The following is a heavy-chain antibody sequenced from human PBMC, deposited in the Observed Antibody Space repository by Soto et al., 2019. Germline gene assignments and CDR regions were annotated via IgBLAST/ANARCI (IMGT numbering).Heavy chain of an antibody. J-gene: IGHJ5*02. V-gene: IGHV1-24*01. CDR3: ATDDRYCSGGSCQNWFDP. CDR1: GYTLTELS. Sequence: AASVKVSCKVSGYTLTELSMHWVRQAPGKGLEWMGGFDPEDGETIYAQKFQGRVTMTEDTSTDTAYMELSSLRSEDTAVYYCATDDRYCSGGSCQNWFDPWGQGTLVTSPQ. CDR2: FDPEDGET. D-gene: IGHD2-15*01.